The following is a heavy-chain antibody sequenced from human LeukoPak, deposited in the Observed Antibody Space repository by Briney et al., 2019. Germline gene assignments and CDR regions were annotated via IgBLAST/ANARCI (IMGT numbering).Heavy chain of an antibody. D-gene: IGHD2-2*01. CDR3: ARPLRYCSSTSCTTGGFDP. V-gene: IGHV5-51*01. CDR1: GYSFTSYW. CDR2: IYPGDSDT. Sequence: GESLKISCKGSGYSFTSYWIGWVRQMPGKGLEWMGIIYPGDSDTRYSPSIQGQVTISADKSISTAYLQWSSLKASDTAMYYCARPLRYCSSTSCTTGGFDPWGQGTLVTVSS. J-gene: IGHJ5*02.